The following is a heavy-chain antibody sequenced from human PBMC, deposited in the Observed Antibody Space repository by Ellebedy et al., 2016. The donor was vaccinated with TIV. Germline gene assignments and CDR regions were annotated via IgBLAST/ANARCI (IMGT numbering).Heavy chain of an antibody. CDR2: INSLATET. J-gene: IGHJ4*02. V-gene: IGHV3-23*01. CDR1: GFTFGNYA. D-gene: IGHD2-21*02. Sequence: GGSLRLSXVASGFTFGNYAMSWVRQAPGKGLEWVSTINSLATETYYADSVQGRFSVSRDNSKNTLLLQMNNLRVDDTATYYCAKHGDWETFDYWGQGTLVTVSS. CDR3: AKHGDWETFDY.